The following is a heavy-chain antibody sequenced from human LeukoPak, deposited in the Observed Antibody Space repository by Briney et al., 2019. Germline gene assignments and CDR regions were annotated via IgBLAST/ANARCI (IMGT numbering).Heavy chain of an antibody. CDR3: AKASRQAAVASPLDY. J-gene: IGHJ4*02. Sequence: PGGSLRLSCAASGFTFSSYAMHWVRQAPGKGLEWVAVIDGVGVRTYYADSVKGRFTISRDNSKDTVFLQMNSLKVDDTAVYYCAKASRQAAVASPLDYWGQGSLVTVSS. CDR1: GFTFSSYA. CDR2: IDGVGVRT. D-gene: IGHD6-19*01. V-gene: IGHV3-23*01.